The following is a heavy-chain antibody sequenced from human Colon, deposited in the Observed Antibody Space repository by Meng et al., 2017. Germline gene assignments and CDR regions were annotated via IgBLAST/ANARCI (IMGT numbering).Heavy chain of an antibody. V-gene: IGHV4-61*01. Sequence: QVQLQESGPGLVKPSQTLSLTCTVSGGSISNGFFFWSWIRQHPLKGLEWIGYIYYSGSTNYNPSLKSRVTISVDTSKNQFSLKLSSVTAADTAVYYCARGASDYDFDYWGQGTLVTVSS. CDR2: IYYSGST. CDR3: ARGASDYDFDY. CDR1: GGSISNGFFF. J-gene: IGHJ4*02. D-gene: IGHD3-22*01.